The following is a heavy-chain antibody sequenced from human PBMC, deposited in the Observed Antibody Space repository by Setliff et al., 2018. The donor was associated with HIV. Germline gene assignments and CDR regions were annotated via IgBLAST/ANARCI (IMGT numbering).Heavy chain of an antibody. CDR2: IRETT. CDR1: GLSITDHY. D-gene: IGHD3-16*01. Sequence: GGSLRLSCAASGLSITDHYMDWVRQAPGKGLEWVGRIRETTKYAASIKDRFTISRDVSQNSLALQMNSLKTEDTAVYYCALYFWGTPSWGQGTLVTVSS. J-gene: IGHJ4*02. CDR3: ALYFWGTPS. V-gene: IGHV3-72*01.